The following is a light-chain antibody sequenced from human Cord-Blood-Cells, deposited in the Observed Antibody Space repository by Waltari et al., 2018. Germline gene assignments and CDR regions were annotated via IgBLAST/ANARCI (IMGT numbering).Light chain of an antibody. V-gene: IGLV4-69*01. CDR2: LNSDGSH. CDR1: SGHSSYA. Sequence: QLVLTQSPSASASLGASVKLTCTLSSGHSSYAIAWHQQQPEKGPRYLMKLNSDGSHSKADGIPGRFSGSSSGAERYLTISSLQSEDEADYYCQTWGTGIRVFGGGTKLTVL. CDR3: QTWGTGIRV. J-gene: IGLJ3*02.